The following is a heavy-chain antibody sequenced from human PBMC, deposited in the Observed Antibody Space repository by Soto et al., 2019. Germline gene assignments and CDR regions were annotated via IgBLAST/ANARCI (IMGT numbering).Heavy chain of an antibody. CDR1: GLSFSDFA. Sequence: GCLRISCLASGLSFSDFAMTGARHVPGRGLEWVASLDGAGGSTYYAESVRGRFSISRDNSQNTLFLQMKRLTVDDTAIYYCAAPRDEYGSGVSWFTYGMDIWGQGTTVTGLL. CDR2: LDGAGGST. V-gene: IGHV3-23*01. CDR3: AAPRDEYGSGVSWFTYGMDI. D-gene: IGHD3-10*01. J-gene: IGHJ6*02.